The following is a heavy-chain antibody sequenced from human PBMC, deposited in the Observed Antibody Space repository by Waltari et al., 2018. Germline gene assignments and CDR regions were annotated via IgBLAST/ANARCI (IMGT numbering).Heavy chain of an antibody. V-gene: IGHV3-23*03. J-gene: IGHJ1*01. Sequence: EVQLLESGGALVQPGGSLRLSCAASGFSFTSYAMVWVRQAPGKVLVWVSIIYSGGSTYYADSVKGRFTVSRDNSKNTLYLEMHSLRTEDTAVYYCARTGRGNHYDSSDFQYWGQGTLVTVSS. D-gene: IGHD3-22*01. CDR3: ARTGRGNHYDSSDFQY. CDR2: IYSGGST. CDR1: GFSFTSYA.